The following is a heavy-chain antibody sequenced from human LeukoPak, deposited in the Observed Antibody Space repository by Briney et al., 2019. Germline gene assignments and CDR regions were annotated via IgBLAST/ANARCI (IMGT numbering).Heavy chain of an antibody. Sequence: ASVKVSCKGSGGTFSSYAISWVRQAPGQGLEWMGRIIPILGIANYAQKFQGRVTITADKSTSTAYMELSSLRSEDTAVYYCARGDLSGGSGSYFDYWGQGTLVTVSS. J-gene: IGHJ4*02. D-gene: IGHD3-10*01. CDR1: GGTFSSYA. CDR3: ARGDLSGGSGSYFDY. V-gene: IGHV1-69*04. CDR2: IIPILGIA.